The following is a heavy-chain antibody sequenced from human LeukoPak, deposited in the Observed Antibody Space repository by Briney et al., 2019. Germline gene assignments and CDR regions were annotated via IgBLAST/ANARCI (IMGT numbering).Heavy chain of an antibody. CDR2: ITHSGNT. CDR3: ARGNLVVVPAANRVYSYMDV. CDR1: GGSLSGFH. D-gene: IGHD2-2*01. Sequence: SETLSLTCALYGGSLSGFHWTWIRQPPGKGLEWIGEITHSGNTNYNPSLKSRVTMSLDTSKTQFSLKLSSVTAADTAVYYCARGNLVVVPAANRVYSYMDVWGKGTTVTVSS. J-gene: IGHJ6*03. V-gene: IGHV4-34*01.